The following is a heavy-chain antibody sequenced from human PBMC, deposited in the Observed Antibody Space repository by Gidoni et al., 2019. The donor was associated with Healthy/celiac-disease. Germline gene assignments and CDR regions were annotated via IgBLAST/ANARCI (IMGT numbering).Heavy chain of an antibody. J-gene: IGHJ4*02. V-gene: IGHV3-33*01. Sequence: QVQLVESGGGVVQPGRSLRLACAASGFTFSSYGMHWVRQAPGKGLEWVAVIWYDGSNKYYADSVKGRFTISRDNSKNTLYLQMNSLGAEDTAVYYCARDWKGDFDYWGQGTLVTVSS. CDR3: ARDWKGDFDY. D-gene: IGHD1-1*01. CDR2: IWYDGSNK. CDR1: GFTFSSYG.